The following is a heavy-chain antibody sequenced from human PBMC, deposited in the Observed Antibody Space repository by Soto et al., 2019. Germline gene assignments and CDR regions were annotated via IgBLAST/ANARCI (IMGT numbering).Heavy chain of an antibody. D-gene: IGHD4-4*01. CDR3: ASLGTTVTSFDY. Sequence: QVQLQESGPGLVSPSGTLSLTCAVSGGSISSGNWWSWVRQPPGKGLDWIGEIFHSGSTNYNPSLKRRVTISVYKSKNHSSMKLSSVTAADTAVYYCASLGTTVTSFDYWGQGTLVTVSS. CDR1: GGSISSGNW. J-gene: IGHJ4*02. V-gene: IGHV4-4*02. CDR2: IFHSGST.